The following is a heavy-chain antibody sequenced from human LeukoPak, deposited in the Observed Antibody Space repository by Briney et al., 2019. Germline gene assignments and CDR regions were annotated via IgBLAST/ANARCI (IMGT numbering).Heavy chain of an antibody. CDR2: IKKDGSNK. Sequence: GGSLRLSCAASGFTFSDYWMSWVRQAPGKGLEWVANIKKDGSNKYYVDSVKGRFTVSRDNAKNSLYLQMNSLRAEDTAVYYCARDYMDVWGKGTTVTVSS. CDR1: GFTFSDYW. V-gene: IGHV3-7*01. CDR3: ARDYMDV. J-gene: IGHJ6*03.